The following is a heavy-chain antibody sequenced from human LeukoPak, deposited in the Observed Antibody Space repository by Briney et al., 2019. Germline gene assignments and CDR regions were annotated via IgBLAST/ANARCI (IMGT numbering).Heavy chain of an antibody. J-gene: IGHJ4*02. CDR2: IYYSGST. Sequence: NPSETLSLTCTVSGGSISSGDYYWSWIRQPPGKGPEWIGYIYYSGSTYYNPSLKSRVTISVDTSKNQFSLKLSSVTAADTAVYYCASNYGDYGYYFDYWGQGTLVTVSS. CDR1: GGSISSGDYY. V-gene: IGHV4-30-4*01. CDR3: ASNYGDYGYYFDY. D-gene: IGHD4-17*01.